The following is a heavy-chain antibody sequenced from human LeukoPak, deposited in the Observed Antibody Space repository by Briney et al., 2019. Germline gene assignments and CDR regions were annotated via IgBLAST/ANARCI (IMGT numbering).Heavy chain of an antibody. CDR1: GFTFSTYS. CDR2: ISSSSTYI. CDR3: AMEGYSGNYPAY. Sequence: GGSLRLSCAASGFTFSTYSMNWVRQAPGKGLEWVSSISSSSTYIYYADSVKGRFTVSRDNAKNSLYLQMNSLRAEDTAVYYCAMEGYSGNYPAYWGQGTLVTVSS. J-gene: IGHJ4*02. D-gene: IGHD1-26*01. V-gene: IGHV3-21*01.